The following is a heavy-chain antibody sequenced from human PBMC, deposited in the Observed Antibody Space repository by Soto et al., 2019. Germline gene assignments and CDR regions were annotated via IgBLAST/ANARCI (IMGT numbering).Heavy chain of an antibody. CDR3: AKEGAVAGTWVGYYYYYGMDV. V-gene: IGHV3-23*01. CDR1: GFTFSSYA. D-gene: IGHD6-19*01. J-gene: IGHJ6*02. CDR2: ISGSGGST. Sequence: PGGSLRLSCAASGFTFSSYAMSWVRQAPGKGLEWVSAISGSGGSTYYADSVKGRFTISRDNSKNTLYLQMNSLRAEDTAVYYCAKEGAVAGTWVGYYYYYGMDVWGQGTTVTVSS.